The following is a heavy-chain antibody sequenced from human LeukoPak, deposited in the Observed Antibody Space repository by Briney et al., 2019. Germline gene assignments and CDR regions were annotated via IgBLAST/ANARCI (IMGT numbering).Heavy chain of an antibody. D-gene: IGHD3-22*01. CDR2: INHRGST. CDR3: AKVYSSSPQDAFDV. CDR1: GGPFTGYY. V-gene: IGHV4-34*01. Sequence: SETLSLTCAVYGGPFTGYYWSWIRQSRDKGLEWIGEINHRGSTNYDSSLKSRLTISADTSKNQFSLHLSSVTAADTAVYYCAKVYSSSPQDAFDVWGQGTMVTVSS. J-gene: IGHJ3*01.